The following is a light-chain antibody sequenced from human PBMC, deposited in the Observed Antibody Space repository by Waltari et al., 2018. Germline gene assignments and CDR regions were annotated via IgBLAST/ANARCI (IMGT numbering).Light chain of an antibody. CDR1: NSDVGDYNS. CDR2: DVS. CDR3: SSYSTSTALDV. Sequence: QSALAQPASVSGSPGQSITISCSGPNSDVGDYNSVSWYQQFPGKAPQLLIYDVSSRPSGISNRFSGSKSGNTASLTISGLQAEDEADYYCSSYSTSTALDVFGTGTKVTVL. V-gene: IGLV2-14*03. J-gene: IGLJ1*01.